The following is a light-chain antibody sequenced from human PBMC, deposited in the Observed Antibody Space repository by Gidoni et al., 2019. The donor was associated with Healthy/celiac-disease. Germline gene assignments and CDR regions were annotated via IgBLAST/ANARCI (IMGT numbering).Light chain of an antibody. CDR3: QQYYSTPRT. J-gene: IGKJ1*01. Sequence: DIVMTQSPDSLAVSLGQRATINCKSSQSVLYSANNKNYLVWYQQKPGQPPKLLISWASTRESGVPDRLSGSGAGTDFTLTISSLQAEDVAVYYCQQYYSTPRTCGQGTKVEIK. V-gene: IGKV4-1*01. CDR1: QSVLYSANNKNY. CDR2: WAS.